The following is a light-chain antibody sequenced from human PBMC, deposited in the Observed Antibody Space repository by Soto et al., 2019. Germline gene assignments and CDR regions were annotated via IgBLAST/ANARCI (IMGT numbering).Light chain of an antibody. J-gene: IGLJ3*02. CDR3: CSYAGSYTWV. CDR2: DVS. Sequence: QSALTQPRSVSRSPGQSVTISCTGTSSDVGGYNYVSWYQQHPGKAPKLMISDVSKRPSGVPDRFSGAKSGNTASLTISGLQAEDEADYYCCSYAGSYTWVFGGGTKVTVL. CDR1: SSDVGGYNY. V-gene: IGLV2-11*01.